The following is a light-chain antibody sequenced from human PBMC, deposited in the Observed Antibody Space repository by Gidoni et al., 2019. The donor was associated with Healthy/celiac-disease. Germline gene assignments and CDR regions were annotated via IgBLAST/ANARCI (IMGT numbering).Light chain of an antibody. Sequence: AIQMNQSPSSLSASVGDRVSITCRASQAIRNYLGWYQQKPGKAPKLLIYAASSLQSGVPSRFSGSGSGTDFTLTISSLQPEDFATYYCQQYYNYPYTFXXXTKLEIK. V-gene: IGKV1-6*01. CDR1: QAIRNY. CDR3: QQYYNYPYT. J-gene: IGKJ2*01. CDR2: AAS.